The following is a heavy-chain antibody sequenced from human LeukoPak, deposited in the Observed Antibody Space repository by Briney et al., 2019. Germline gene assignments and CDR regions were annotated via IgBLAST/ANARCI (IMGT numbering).Heavy chain of an antibody. Sequence: GRSLRLSCAASGFTFSNYGMHWVRQAPGKGLEWVSAISGSGGSTYYADSVKGRFTISRDNSKNTLYLQMNSLRAEDTAVYYCAKVTVTRPGYFDYWGQGTLVTVSS. V-gene: IGHV3-23*01. CDR2: ISGSGGST. J-gene: IGHJ4*02. CDR1: GFTFSNYG. CDR3: AKVTVTRPGYFDY. D-gene: IGHD4-11*01.